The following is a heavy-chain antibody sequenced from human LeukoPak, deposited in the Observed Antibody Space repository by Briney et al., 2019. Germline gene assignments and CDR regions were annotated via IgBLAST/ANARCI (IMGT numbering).Heavy chain of an antibody. Sequence: PGRSLRLSCAASGFTFSSYAMHWVRQAPGKGLEWVSYISVSTTMIYYADSVKGRFTISRDNAKNSLYLQMNSLRAEDTAVYYCAAYYDILTGYYGNDAFDIWGQGTMVTVSS. V-gene: IGHV3-21*05. CDR1: GFTFSSYA. CDR3: AAYYDILTGYYGNDAFDI. D-gene: IGHD3-9*01. CDR2: ISVSTTMI. J-gene: IGHJ3*02.